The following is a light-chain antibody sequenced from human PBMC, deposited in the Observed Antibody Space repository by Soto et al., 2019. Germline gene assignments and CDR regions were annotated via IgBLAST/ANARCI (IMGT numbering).Light chain of an antibody. V-gene: IGLV2-8*01. Sequence: QSALTQPPSASGFPGQSVTISCTGTSSAVGYYDYVSWYQQHPGKAPKLVIYEVTKRPSGVPDRVSASKSGNTASLTVSGLRAEDEADYYCSSYAGSNNFVFGSGTKLTVL. CDR2: EVT. J-gene: IGLJ1*01. CDR3: SSYAGSNNFV. CDR1: SSAVGYYDY.